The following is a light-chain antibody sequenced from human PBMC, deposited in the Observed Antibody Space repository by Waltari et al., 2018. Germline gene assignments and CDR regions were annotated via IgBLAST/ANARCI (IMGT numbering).Light chain of an antibody. V-gene: IGKV3-11*01. Sequence: EIVLTQSPATLSLSPGERATLSCRASQSVSIYFAWYQQKPGPAPRLLIYDASHRATGIPARFTGSGSGTDFTLTISSLEPEDFAVYYCQQRSSWPLTFGGGTKVEI. CDR3: QQRSSWPLT. CDR2: DAS. CDR1: QSVSIY. J-gene: IGKJ4*01.